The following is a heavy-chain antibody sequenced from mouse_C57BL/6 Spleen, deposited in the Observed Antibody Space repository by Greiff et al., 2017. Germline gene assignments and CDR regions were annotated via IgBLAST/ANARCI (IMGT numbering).Heavy chain of an antibody. CDR1: GFTFSDAW. V-gene: IGHV6-6*01. J-gene: IGHJ3*01. Sequence: EVMLVESGGGLVQPGGSMKLSCAASGFTFSDAWMDWVRQSPEKGLEWVAEIRNKANNHATYYAESVKGRFTISRDDSKSSVYLQRNSLRAEDTGIYYVTRYYGSSYTAYWGQGTLVTVSA. CDR3: TRYYGSSYTAY. CDR2: IRNKANNHAT. D-gene: IGHD1-1*01.